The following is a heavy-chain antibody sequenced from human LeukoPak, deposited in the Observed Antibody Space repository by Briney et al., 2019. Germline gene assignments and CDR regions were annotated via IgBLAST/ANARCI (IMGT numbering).Heavy chain of an antibody. CDR3: ARYATGTTGPMDV. D-gene: IGHD1-1*01. J-gene: IGHJ6*02. Sequence: SETLSLTCAVSGGSISSGGYSWSWIRQPPGKGLEWIGYIYYSGSTTYNPSLKGRVTMSVDMSKNQFSLKLTSVTAADTAVYYCARYATGTTGPMDVWGQGTTVTVSS. CDR1: GGSISSGGYS. CDR2: IYYSGST. V-gene: IGHV4-61*08.